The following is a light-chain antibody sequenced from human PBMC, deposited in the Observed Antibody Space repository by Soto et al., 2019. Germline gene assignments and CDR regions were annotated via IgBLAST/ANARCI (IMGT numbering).Light chain of an antibody. J-gene: IGKJ1*01. Sequence: DIQMTQSPSSVSASVGDSVTITCRASQGVSDWVAWYQQKPGEAPKLLIYGSSSLLSGVPSRFSGTRSGTDFTLTISSLQPEDFAVYYCQQYNNWPPWTFGQGTKVDIK. CDR2: GSS. CDR3: QQYNNWPPWT. V-gene: IGKV1-12*01. CDR1: QGVSDW.